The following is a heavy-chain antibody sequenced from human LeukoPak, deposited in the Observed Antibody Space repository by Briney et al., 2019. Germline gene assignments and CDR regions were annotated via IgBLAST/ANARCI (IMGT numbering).Heavy chain of an antibody. Sequence: SETLSLTCTVSGGSISSYYWSWIRQPPGKGLEWIGYIHYSGSTNYNPSLKSRVTISVDTSKNQFSLKLSSVTAADTAVYYCAAGGHGIGYHFDYWGQGTLVTVSS. CDR2: IHYSGST. J-gene: IGHJ4*02. CDR1: GGSISSYY. D-gene: IGHD1-26*01. CDR3: AAGGHGIGYHFDY. V-gene: IGHV4-59*08.